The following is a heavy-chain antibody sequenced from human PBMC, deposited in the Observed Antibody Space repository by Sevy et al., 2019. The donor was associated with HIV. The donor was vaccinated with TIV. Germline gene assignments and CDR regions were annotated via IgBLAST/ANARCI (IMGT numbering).Heavy chain of an antibody. CDR1: GFTFSSYA. CDR2: ISGSGGST. CDR3: GKVSIFGVGGFYDY. D-gene: IGHD3-3*01. J-gene: IGHJ4*02. Sequence: GGSLRLSCAASGFTFSSYAMSWVRQAPGKGLEWVSAISGSGGSTYYADSVKGRFTISRDNSKNTLYLQMNSLRAEDTAVYYCGKVSIFGVGGFYDYWGQGTLVTVSS. V-gene: IGHV3-23*01.